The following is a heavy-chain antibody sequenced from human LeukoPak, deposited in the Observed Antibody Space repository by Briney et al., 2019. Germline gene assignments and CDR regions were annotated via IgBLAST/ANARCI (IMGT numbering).Heavy chain of an antibody. CDR1: GGSMSNYY. Sequence: SETLSLTCTISGGSMSNYYWSWIRQPPGGGLEYIGYIFYTGDTNYNPSLKSRLTMSVDTSNKQFSLKLSSVTAADTAVYYCARNDSSGYFDYWGQGTLVTVSS. V-gene: IGHV4-59*12. D-gene: IGHD3-22*01. J-gene: IGHJ4*02. CDR2: IFYTGDT. CDR3: ARNDSSGYFDY.